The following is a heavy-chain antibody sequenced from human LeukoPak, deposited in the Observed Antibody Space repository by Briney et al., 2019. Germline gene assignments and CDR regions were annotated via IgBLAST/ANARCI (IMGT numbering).Heavy chain of an antibody. CDR3: ARDGEAVAGQLEY. CDR2: INPSGGST. Sequence: GASVKVSCKASGYTFTSYYMHWVRQAPGQGLEWMGIINPSGGSTSYAQKFQGRVTMTRDTSTSTAYMELRSLRSDDTAVYYCARDGEAVAGQLEYWGQGTLVSVSS. CDR1: GYTFTSYY. J-gene: IGHJ4*02. V-gene: IGHV1-46*01. D-gene: IGHD6-19*01.